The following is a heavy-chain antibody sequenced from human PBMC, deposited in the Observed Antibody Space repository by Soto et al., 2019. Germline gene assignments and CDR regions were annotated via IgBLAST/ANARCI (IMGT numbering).Heavy chain of an antibody. D-gene: IGHD2-21*01. J-gene: IGHJ6*02. CDR2: IYWDDDK. V-gene: IGHV2-5*02. CDR3: VQSRCGGDCLQSYSSHSYYGLDV. Sequence: QITLKESGPTLVKPTQTLTLTCTFSGFSLSTTGVGVGWIRQPPGKALEWLALIYWDDDKRYNPSLKSRLTITKDTSKNQGVLTMTNVDPVDTATYYCVQSRCGGDCLQSYSSHSYYGLDVWGQGTTVTVSS. CDR1: GFSLSTTGVG.